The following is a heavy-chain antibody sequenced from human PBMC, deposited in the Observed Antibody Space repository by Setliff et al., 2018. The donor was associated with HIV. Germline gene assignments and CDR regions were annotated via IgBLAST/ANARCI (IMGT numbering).Heavy chain of an antibody. CDR3: ARGSPTAGDY. V-gene: IGHV1-8*01. CDR1: GYTFTSYD. CDR2: MNPNSGNT. Sequence: ASVKVSCKTSGYTFTSYDINWVRQATGQGLEWMGWMNPNSGNTGYAQKCQGRVTMTRNTSISTAYMELSSLRSEDTAVYYCARGSPTAGDYWGQGTLVTVSS. J-gene: IGHJ4*02.